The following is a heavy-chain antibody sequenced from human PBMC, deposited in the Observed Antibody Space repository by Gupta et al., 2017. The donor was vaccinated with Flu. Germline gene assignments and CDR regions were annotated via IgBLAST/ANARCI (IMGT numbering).Heavy chain of an antibody. Sequence: EVQLLESGGGLVPPGGSLSLSCAASGFTFSSYAMSWVRQVPGKGLEWVSAISGSGGSTYYADSVKGRFTIARDNSKNTLYLQRNSRGAEDTAVDYCAKDSYYYGSGSYYGDYYFDYWGQGTLVTVSS. CDR2: ISGSGGST. V-gene: IGHV3-23*01. CDR3: AKDSYYYGSGSYYGDYYFDY. CDR1: GFTFSSYA. D-gene: IGHD3-10*01. J-gene: IGHJ4*02.